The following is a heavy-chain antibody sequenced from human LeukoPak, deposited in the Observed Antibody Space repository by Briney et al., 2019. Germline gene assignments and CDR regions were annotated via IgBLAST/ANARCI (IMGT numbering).Heavy chain of an antibody. V-gene: IGHV3-74*01. J-gene: IGHJ4*02. D-gene: IGHD3-16*02. CDR2: INSDGSAT. CDR3: ARGTAGYHSSYFDY. CDR1: GFTFGSPW. Sequence: GSLRLSCAASGFTFGSPWMHWVRQAPGKGLVWVSRINSDGSATAYADSVKGRFTISRDNAENTLYLQMNSLRAEDTAVYYCARGTAGYHSSYFDYWGQGTLVTVS.